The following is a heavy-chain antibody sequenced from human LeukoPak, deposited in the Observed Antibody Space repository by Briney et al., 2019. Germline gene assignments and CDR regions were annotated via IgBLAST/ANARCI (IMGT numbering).Heavy chain of an antibody. V-gene: IGHV4-31*03. Sequence: PSETLSLTCTVSGGSISSGGYYWSWIRQHPGKGLEWIGYIYYSGSTYYNPSLKSRVTISVDTSKNQFSLKLSSVTAADTAVYYCARHLPGDYVDYWGQGTLVTVSS. D-gene: IGHD3-3*02. CDR2: IYYSGST. CDR1: GGSISSGGYY. J-gene: IGHJ4*02. CDR3: ARHLPGDYVDY.